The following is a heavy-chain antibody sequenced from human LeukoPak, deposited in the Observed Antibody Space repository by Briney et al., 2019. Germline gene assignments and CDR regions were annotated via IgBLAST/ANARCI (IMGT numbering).Heavy chain of an antibody. J-gene: IGHJ3*02. D-gene: IGHD3-10*01. V-gene: IGHV3-30-3*01. CDR1: GFTFSTYF. CDR3: ARERQDTIVHSGAFDI. CDR2: IASDGSHT. Sequence: AGGSLRLSCAASGFTFSTYFMHWVRQAPGKGLEWVADIASDGSHTFYVESVKGRFTISRDNSKNTLYLQMNSLRAEDTAVYFCARERQDTIVHSGAFDIWGQGTMVTVSS.